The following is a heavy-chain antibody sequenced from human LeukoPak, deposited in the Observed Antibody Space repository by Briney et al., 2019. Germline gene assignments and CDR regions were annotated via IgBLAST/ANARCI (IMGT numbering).Heavy chain of an antibody. CDR2: IKSKTDRGTT. Sequence: PGGSLRLSCAASGFTFSSYAMSWVCQAPGKGLEWGGRIKSKTDRGTTDYAAPVKGRFTISRDDSKNTLYLQMNSLKTEDTGVYYCTTDPYFYDSSAPRPAFDYWGQGTVVTVSS. CDR1: GFTFSSYA. J-gene: IGHJ4*02. V-gene: IGHV3-15*01. D-gene: IGHD3-22*01. CDR3: TTDPYFYDSSAPRPAFDY.